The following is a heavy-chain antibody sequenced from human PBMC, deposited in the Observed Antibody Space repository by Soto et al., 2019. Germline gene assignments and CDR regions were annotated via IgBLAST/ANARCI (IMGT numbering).Heavy chain of an antibody. CDR3: ARDGRSGSLWFDP. V-gene: IGHV1-69*05. Sequence: QVQLVQSGAEVKKPGSSVKVSCKASGGTFSSYAISWVRQAPGQGLEWMGGIIPIFGTANYAQKFQGRVTTTQDAXTSTAYMELSSLRSEDTAVYYCARDGRSGSLWFDPWGQGTLVTVSS. CDR1: GGTFSSYA. D-gene: IGHD3-3*01. CDR2: IIPIFGTA. J-gene: IGHJ5*02.